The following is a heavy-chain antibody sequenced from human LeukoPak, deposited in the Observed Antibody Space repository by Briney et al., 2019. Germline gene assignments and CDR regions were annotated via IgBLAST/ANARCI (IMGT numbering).Heavy chain of an antibody. D-gene: IGHD3-22*01. J-gene: IGHJ4*02. CDR3: AGSSGYFGDCFDY. CDR1: GFTFSSYA. Sequence: QSGGSLRLSCAASGFTFSSYAMHWVRQAPGKGLEYVSAISSNGGSTYYANSVKGRFTISRDNSKNTLYLQMGSLRAEDMAVYYCAGSSGYFGDCFDYWGQGTLVTVSS. V-gene: IGHV3-64*01. CDR2: ISSNGGST.